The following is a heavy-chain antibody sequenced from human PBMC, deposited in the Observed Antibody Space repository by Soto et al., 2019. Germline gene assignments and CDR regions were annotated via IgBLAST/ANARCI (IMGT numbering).Heavy chain of an antibody. D-gene: IGHD6-19*01. CDR3: ARGGSSGLTPHFDY. J-gene: IGHJ4*02. Sequence: ASVKVSCKASGYAFTYYPIHRVRQAPGQRLEWVGWINIGNGNTEYSQKFQGRVTITTDTSASTAYMELRSLTSEDTAVYYCARGGSSGLTPHFDYWGRGTLVTVSS. CDR1: GYAFTYYP. CDR2: INIGNGNT. V-gene: IGHV1-3*04.